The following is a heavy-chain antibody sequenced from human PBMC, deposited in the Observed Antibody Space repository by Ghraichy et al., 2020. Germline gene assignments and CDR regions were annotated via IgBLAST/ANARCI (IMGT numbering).Heavy chain of an antibody. CDR3: ARHYVWGSYRRPYYFDY. V-gene: IGHV3-7*01. D-gene: IGHD3-16*02. Sequence: GGSLRLSCAASGFTFSSYWMSWVRQAPGKGLEWVANIKQDGSEKYYVDSVKGRFTISRDNAKNSLYLQMNSLRAEDTAVYYCARHYVWGSYRRPYYFDYWGQGTLVTVSS. J-gene: IGHJ4*02. CDR1: GFTFSSYW. CDR2: IKQDGSEK.